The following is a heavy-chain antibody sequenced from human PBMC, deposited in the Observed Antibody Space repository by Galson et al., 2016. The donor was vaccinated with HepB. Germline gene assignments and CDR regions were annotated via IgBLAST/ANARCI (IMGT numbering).Heavy chain of an antibody. CDR2: IGSGNGYT. Sequence: SLRLSCAAAAFTFSDNYVSWIRQAPGKGLEWVSCIGSGNGYTDYADSVKGRFTISRDKPRNSVYLQMNSLRAEDTAVYFCARHFGGDLSRYFDLWGRGTLVTVSS. CDR3: ARHFGGDLSRYFDL. D-gene: IGHD2-21*01. V-gene: IGHV3-11*03. J-gene: IGHJ2*01. CDR1: AFTFSDNY.